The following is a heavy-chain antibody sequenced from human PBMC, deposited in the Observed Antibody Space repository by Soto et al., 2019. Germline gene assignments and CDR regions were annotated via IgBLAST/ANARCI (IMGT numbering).Heavy chain of an antibody. Sequence: GASVKVSCKASGYTFTGYYMHWVRQAPGQGLEWMGWINPNSGGTNYAQKFQGWVTMTRDTSISTAYMELSRLRSDDTAVYYCARAGHTRFLDYYYYGMDVWGQGTTVTVSS. V-gene: IGHV1-2*04. CDR3: ARAGHTRFLDYYYYGMDV. D-gene: IGHD3-3*01. J-gene: IGHJ6*02. CDR2: INPNSGGT. CDR1: GYTFTGYY.